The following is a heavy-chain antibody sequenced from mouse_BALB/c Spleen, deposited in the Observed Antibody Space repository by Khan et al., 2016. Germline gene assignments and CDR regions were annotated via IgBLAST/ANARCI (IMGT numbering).Heavy chain of an antibody. Sequence: QVQLQQSDTELVKPGASVKISCKASGYTFTDYAIHWVKQRPEQGLEWIGYISPGNGYTKYNEKFKGKATLTADKSSSTAYMQLNSLTSEGAAVYCCKISYGTTFDYWGQGTTLTVSS. CDR1: GYTFTDYA. J-gene: IGHJ2*01. V-gene: IGHV1S53*03. CDR2: ISPGNGYT. CDR3: KISYGTTFDY. D-gene: IGHD2-1*01.